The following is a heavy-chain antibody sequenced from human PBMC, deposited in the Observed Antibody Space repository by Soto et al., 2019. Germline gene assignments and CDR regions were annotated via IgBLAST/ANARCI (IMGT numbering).Heavy chain of an antibody. V-gene: IGHV3-23*01. CDR2: ISDSGST. J-gene: IGHJ4*02. CDR1: GLTFSRYA. Sequence: PGGSLRLSCTASGLTFSRYAMSWVRQAPGKGLEWVSTISDSGSTYYAESVKGRLTISRDNSKHTLYLQMNSLRAEDTAVYYCAREYTYGSNIFDCWGQGALVTVSS. D-gene: IGHD4-17*01. CDR3: AREYTYGSNIFDC.